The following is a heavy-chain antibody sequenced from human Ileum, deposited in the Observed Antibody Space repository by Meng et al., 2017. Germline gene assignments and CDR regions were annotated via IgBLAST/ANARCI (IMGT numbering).Heavy chain of an antibody. CDR2: ISHSGSA. CDR3: ARHGGYSQDF. Sequence: QVPLQVSGPGLVKPSGTLSLTCAVSSGSISSNTYWSWVRQPPGKGLEWIGQISHSGSAYYNPSLKSRVTMSVDKSKSQFSLMLTSVTAADTAIYYCARHGGYSQDFWGQGTLVTVSS. J-gene: IGHJ4*02. V-gene: IGHV4-4*02. D-gene: IGHD4-23*01. CDR1: SGSISSNTY.